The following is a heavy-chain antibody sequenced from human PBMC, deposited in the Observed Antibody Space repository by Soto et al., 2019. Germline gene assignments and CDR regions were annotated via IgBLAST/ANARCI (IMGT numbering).Heavy chain of an antibody. CDR2: ISYDGSDQ. CDR1: GFTFSSYA. D-gene: IGHD2-21*01. CDR3: ARDLMPGAAYWQEYFQY. V-gene: IGHV3-30-3*01. J-gene: IGHJ1*01. Sequence: QVLLVESGGGVVQPGRSLRLSCAASGFTFSSYAMHWVRQAPGKGLEWVAAISYDGSDQYYADSVKGRFTISRDNSRNTLFLQMSSLRADDTAVYHCARDLMPGAAYWQEYFQYWGQGNLVTVSS.